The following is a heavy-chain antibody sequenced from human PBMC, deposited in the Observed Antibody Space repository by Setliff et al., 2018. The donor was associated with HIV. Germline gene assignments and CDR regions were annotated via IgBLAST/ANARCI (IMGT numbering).Heavy chain of an antibody. Sequence: PSETLSLTCAVYGGSFSGYYWSWIRQPPGKGLEWIGEINHSGSTNYNPSLKSRVTISVDTSKNQFSLKLSSVTAADRAVYYCARHSPSDYWGQGTLVTVSS. CDR3: ARHSPSDY. CDR2: INHSGST. V-gene: IGHV4-34*01. J-gene: IGHJ4*02. CDR1: GGSFSGYY.